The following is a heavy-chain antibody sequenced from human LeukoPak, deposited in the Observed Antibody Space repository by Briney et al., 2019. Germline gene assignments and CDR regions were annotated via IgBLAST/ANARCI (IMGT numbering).Heavy chain of an antibody. CDR2: ISYDGSNK. V-gene: IGHV3-30*18. CDR3: AKDRWVAAAGALDY. CDR1: GFTFSSYG. J-gene: IGHJ4*02. D-gene: IGHD6-13*01. Sequence: GGSLRLSCAASGFTFSSYGMHWVRQAPGKGLEWVAVISYDGSNKYYADSVKGRFTISRDNSKNTLHLQMNSLRAEDTAVYYCAKDRWVAAAGALDYWGQGTLVTVSS.